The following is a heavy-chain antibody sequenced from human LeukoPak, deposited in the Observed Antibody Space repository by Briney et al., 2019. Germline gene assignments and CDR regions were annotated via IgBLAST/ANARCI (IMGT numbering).Heavy chain of an antibody. Sequence: GASVKVSCKASGYTLTELSMHWVRQAPGKGLEWMGGFDPEDGETIYAQKFQGRVTMTEATSTDTAYMELSSLRSEDTAVYYCATGYYYDSSGYYYAFDYWGQGTLVTVSS. CDR1: GYTLTELS. D-gene: IGHD3-22*01. V-gene: IGHV1-24*01. CDR2: FDPEDGET. J-gene: IGHJ4*02. CDR3: ATGYYYDSSGYYYAFDY.